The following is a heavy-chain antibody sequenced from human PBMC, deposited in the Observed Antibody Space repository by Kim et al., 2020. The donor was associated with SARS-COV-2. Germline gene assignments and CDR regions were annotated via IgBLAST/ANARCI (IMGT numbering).Heavy chain of an antibody. CDR3: AKERSYYYYYYGMDV. J-gene: IGHJ6*02. Sequence: GGSLRLSCAASGFTFSSYGMHWVRQAPGKGLEWVAVIWYDGSNKYYADSVKGRFTISRDNSKNTLYLQMNSLRAEDTAVYYCAKERSYYYYYYGMDVWGQGTTVTVSS. CDR2: IWYDGSNK. CDR1: GFTFSSYG. D-gene: IGHD1-26*01. V-gene: IGHV3-33*06.